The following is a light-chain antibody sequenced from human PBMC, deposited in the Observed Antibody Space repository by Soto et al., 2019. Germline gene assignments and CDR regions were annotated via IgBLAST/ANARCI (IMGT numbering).Light chain of an antibody. Sequence: QSVLTQPPSASGTPGQRVTISCSGSSFNIASNYVYWYQQLPGTAPKLLIYRGNQRPSRVPDRFSGSKSGTSASLAISGLRSEDGADYYCAAWADSLSGVVFGGGTNLTVL. CDR1: SFNIASNY. V-gene: IGLV1-47*01. CDR3: AAWADSLSGVV. CDR2: RGN. J-gene: IGLJ2*01.